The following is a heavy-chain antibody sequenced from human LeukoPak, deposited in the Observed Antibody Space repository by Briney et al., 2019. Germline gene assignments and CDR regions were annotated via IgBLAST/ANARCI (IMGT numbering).Heavy chain of an antibody. V-gene: IGHV3-66*01. CDR3: ARGHSSSEGLNAFDI. CDR1: GFTVSSNY. D-gene: IGHD6-13*01. J-gene: IGHJ3*02. CDR2: IYSGGTT. Sequence: GGSLRLSCAASGFTVSSNYMSWVRQAPGKGLEWVPVIYSGGTTYYADSVKGRFTISRENAKNSLYLQMNSLRAGDTAVYYCARGHSSSEGLNAFDIWGQGTMVTVSS.